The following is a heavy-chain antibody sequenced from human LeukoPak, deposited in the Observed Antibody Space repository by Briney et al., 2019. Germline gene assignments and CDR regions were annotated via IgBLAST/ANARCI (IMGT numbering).Heavy chain of an antibody. CDR3: ARAVAGPPYFDY. CDR2: IYYSGST. J-gene: IGHJ4*02. D-gene: IGHD6-19*01. V-gene: IGHV4-59*12. Sequence: PSETLSLTCTVSGGSINSYYWSWIRQPPGKGLEWIGYIYYSGSTNYNPSLKSRVTISVDTSKNQFSLKLSSVTAADTAVYYCARAVAGPPYFDYWGQGTLVTVSS. CDR1: GGSINSYY.